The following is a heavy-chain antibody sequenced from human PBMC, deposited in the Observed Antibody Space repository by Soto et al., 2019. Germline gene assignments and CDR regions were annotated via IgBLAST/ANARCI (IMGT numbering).Heavy chain of an antibody. CDR3: ARENSYDNSRYYPDVTYNWFDP. J-gene: IGHJ5*02. V-gene: IGHV4-30-2*01. D-gene: IGHD3-22*01. CDR2: IYHSGST. CDR1: GGSISSGGYS. Sequence: SETLSLTCAVSGGSISSGGYSWSWIRQPPGKGLEWIGYIYHSGSTYYNPSLKSRVTISVDRSKNQFSLKLSSVTAADTAVYYCARENSYDNSRYYPDVTYNWFDPWGQGTLVTVSS.